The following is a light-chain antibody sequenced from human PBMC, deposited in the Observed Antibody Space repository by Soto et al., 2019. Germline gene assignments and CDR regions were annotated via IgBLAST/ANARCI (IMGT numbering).Light chain of an antibody. CDR2: LNSDGRH. CDR1: SGHSSYA. V-gene: IGLV4-69*01. Sequence: QPVLTQSPSASASLGASVKLTCTLSSGHSSYAIAWHQQQPEKGPRYLVKLNSDGRHSKGDGIPDRFSGSSSGAERYLTISSLQSEDEADYYCQTWGTGIWVFGGGTKLTVL. CDR3: QTWGTGIWV. J-gene: IGLJ3*02.